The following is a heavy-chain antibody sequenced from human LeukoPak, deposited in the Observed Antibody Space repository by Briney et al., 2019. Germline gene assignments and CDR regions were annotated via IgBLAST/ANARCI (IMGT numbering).Heavy chain of an antibody. J-gene: IGHJ4*02. Sequence: SETLSLTCTVPGGSISSYYWSWIRPPPGKGLEWIGYIYYSGSTNYNPSLKSRVTISVDTSKNQFSLKLSSVTAADTAVYYCAREGGSGSYGIDYWGQGTLVTVSS. CDR1: GGSISSYY. D-gene: IGHD3-10*01. V-gene: IGHV4-59*01. CDR3: AREGGSGSYGIDY. CDR2: IYYSGST.